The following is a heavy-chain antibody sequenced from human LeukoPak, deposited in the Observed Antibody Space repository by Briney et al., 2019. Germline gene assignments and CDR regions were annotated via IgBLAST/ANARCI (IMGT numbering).Heavy chain of an antibody. V-gene: IGHV3-30*02. CDR2: IRYDGSNK. J-gene: IGHJ4*02. CDR3: AKGLGDIVFHEVPMAFNGFVY. Sequence: PGGSLRLSCAASGFTFSICTMNWVRQAPGEGLEWVAFIRYDGSNKYYADSVKGRFTISRDNSKNTLYLQMNSLRAEGTAVYYCAKGLGDIVFHEVPMAFNGFVYWGQGTLVTVSS. D-gene: IGHD2-15*01. CDR1: GFTFSICT.